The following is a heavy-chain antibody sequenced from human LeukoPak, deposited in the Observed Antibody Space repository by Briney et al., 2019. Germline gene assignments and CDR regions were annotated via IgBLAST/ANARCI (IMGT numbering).Heavy chain of an antibody. Sequence: GGSLRLSGADSGFTFSTYWMTWVRQAPGKGLEWVANINQDGNDKYYVDSVKGRFTISRDNAKNSLYLQMNSLRVEDTAVYYCARDRSLGCDHWGQGTLVTVSS. D-gene: IGHD1-26*01. CDR3: ARDRSLGCDH. CDR2: INQDGNDK. V-gene: IGHV3-7*03. J-gene: IGHJ4*02. CDR1: GFTFSTYW.